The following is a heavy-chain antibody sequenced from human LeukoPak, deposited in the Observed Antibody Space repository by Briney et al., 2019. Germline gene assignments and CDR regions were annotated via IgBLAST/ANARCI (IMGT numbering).Heavy chain of an antibody. D-gene: IGHD2-15*01. Sequence: SETLSLTCTVSGGSISSHYWSWIRQPPGKGLEWIGYIYYSGSTNYNPSLKSRVTISVDTSKNQFSLKLSSVTAADTAVYYCARYPCSGGSCHFDYWGQGTLVTVSS. CDR1: GGSISSHY. V-gene: IGHV4-59*11. CDR3: ARYPCSGGSCHFDY. J-gene: IGHJ4*02. CDR2: IYYSGST.